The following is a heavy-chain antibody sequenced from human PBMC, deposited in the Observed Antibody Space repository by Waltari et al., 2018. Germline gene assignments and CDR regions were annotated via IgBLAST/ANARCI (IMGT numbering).Heavy chain of an antibody. CDR3: ARELSSFVLGAFDI. CDR2: IYHSGST. D-gene: IGHD3-10*01. CDR1: GYSISSGYY. V-gene: IGHV4-38-2*02. J-gene: IGHJ3*02. Sequence: QVQLQESGPGLVKPSETLSLTCAVSGYSISSGYYWGWIRQPPGKGLEWIGSIYHSGSTYYNPSLKSRVTISRDNSKNTLYLQMNSLRAEDTAVYYCARELSSFVLGAFDIWGQGTMVTVSS.